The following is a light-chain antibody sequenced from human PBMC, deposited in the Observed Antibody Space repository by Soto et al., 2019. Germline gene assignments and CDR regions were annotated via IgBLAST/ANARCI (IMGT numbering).Light chain of an antibody. CDR3: QQYNSYSKYT. CDR1: XXXXSX. Sequence: DIXMTQSPSTLSAXXGDXVTIXXXASXXXXSXLAWYQKKAGKAPKLLIYDASSLDSGVPSRFIGSGSGTEFTLTISSLQPDDFATYFCQQYNSYSKYTFGQGTKLEIK. J-gene: IGKJ2*01. CDR2: DAS. V-gene: IGKV1-5*01.